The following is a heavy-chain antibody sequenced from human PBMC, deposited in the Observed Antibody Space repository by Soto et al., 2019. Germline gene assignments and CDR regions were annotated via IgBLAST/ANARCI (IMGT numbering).Heavy chain of an antibody. CDR1: GGTFSSYA. D-gene: IGHD3-22*01. CDR2: IIPIFGTA. CDR3: ARGPADSSCLAYNYYYYYGMDV. V-gene: IGHV1-69*01. Sequence: QVQLVQSGAEVKKPGSSVKVSCKASGGTFSSYAISWVRQAPGQGLEWMGGIIPIFGTANYAQKFQGRVTITADESTSTADMELSSLRSEDTAVYYCARGPADSSCLAYNYYYYYGMDVWGQGTTVTVSS. J-gene: IGHJ6*02.